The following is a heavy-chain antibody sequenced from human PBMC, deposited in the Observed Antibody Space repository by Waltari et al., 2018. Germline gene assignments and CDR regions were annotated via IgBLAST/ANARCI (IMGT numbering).Heavy chain of an antibody. CDR3: ARLLNGAFDF. J-gene: IGHJ3*01. D-gene: IGHD2-8*01. Sequence: QVQLQESGPGLEKPSETLSLTCAVSGSSISSGYYWGWIRQPPGKGLEWIGRTYHSGSTYYNPALKSRVTISVDTSKNQFSLKLSSVTAADTAVYYCARLLNGAFDFWGQGTMVTVSS. CDR1: GSSISSGYY. CDR2: TYHSGST. V-gene: IGHV4-38-2*01.